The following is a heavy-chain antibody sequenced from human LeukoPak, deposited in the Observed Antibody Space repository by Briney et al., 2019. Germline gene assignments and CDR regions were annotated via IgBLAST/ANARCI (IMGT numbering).Heavy chain of an antibody. D-gene: IGHD2-2*01. J-gene: IGHJ4*02. Sequence: GESLKISCKGSGFTFTTYWIGWVRQMSGKGLEWMGVIYPGDSDTRYSPSFQGQVTISADKSISTAYLQWSSLKASDTAMYYCARRSATDCSSTSCYLYYFDYWGQGTLVTVSS. CDR3: ARRSATDCSSTSCYLYYFDY. CDR2: IYPGDSDT. CDR1: GFTFTTYW. V-gene: IGHV5-51*01.